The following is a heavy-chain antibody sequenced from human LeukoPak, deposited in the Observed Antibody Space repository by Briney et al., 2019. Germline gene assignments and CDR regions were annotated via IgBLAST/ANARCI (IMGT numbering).Heavy chain of an antibody. D-gene: IGHD3-16*01. CDR3: AKSFWGVEYYFDY. CDR2: ISGSGGST. Sequence: GGSPRLSCAASGFTFSSYAMSWVRQAPGKGLEWVSAISGSGGSTYYADSVKGRFTISRDNSKNTLYLQMNSLRAEDTAVYYCAKSFWGVEYYFDYWGQGTLVTVSS. V-gene: IGHV3-23*01. CDR1: GFTFSSYA. J-gene: IGHJ4*02.